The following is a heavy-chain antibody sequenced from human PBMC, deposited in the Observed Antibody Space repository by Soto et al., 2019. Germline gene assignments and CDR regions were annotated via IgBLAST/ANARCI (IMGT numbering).Heavy chain of an antibody. CDR1: GFTFSSYA. V-gene: IGHV3-23*01. CDR2: ISGSGGST. J-gene: IGHJ3*02. Sequence: PGGSLRLSCAAYGFTFSSYAMSWARQAPGKGLEWDSAISGSGGSTYYADSVKGRFTISRDNSKNTLYLQMNSLRAEDTAVYYCATHYDYIWGSYRALDAFDIWGQGTMVTVSS. D-gene: IGHD3-16*02. CDR3: ATHYDYIWGSYRALDAFDI.